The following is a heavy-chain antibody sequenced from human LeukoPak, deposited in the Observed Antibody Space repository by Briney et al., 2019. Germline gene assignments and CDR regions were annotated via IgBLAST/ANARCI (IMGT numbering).Heavy chain of an antibody. Sequence: GRSLRLSCAASGFTFSSYAMHWVRQAPGRGLVWVSRIYSDGGSPTYADSVKGRFTISRDNAKNTLYLQMNSLSVEDTAVYYCARGRGSYGWFDPWGQGTLVTVSS. CDR3: ARGRGSYGWFDP. D-gene: IGHD3-10*01. CDR1: GFTFSSYA. J-gene: IGHJ5*02. V-gene: IGHV3-74*01. CDR2: IYSDGGSP.